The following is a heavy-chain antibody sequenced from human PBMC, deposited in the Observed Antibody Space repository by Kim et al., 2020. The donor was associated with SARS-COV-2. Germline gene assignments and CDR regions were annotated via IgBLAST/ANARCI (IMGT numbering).Heavy chain of an antibody. V-gene: IGHV5-51*01. CDR2: IYLGDSDT. CDR3: ARGGTDGYRYFDY. Sequence: GESLKISCKGSGFSSSSYWIGWVRQMPGEGPELMGIIYLGDSDTRYSPSFQGQVTISADKSISAAYLQWTSLKASDTAMYYCARGGTDGYRYFDYWGQGALVTVSS. J-gene: IGHJ4*02. D-gene: IGHD5-12*01. CDR1: GFSSSSYW.